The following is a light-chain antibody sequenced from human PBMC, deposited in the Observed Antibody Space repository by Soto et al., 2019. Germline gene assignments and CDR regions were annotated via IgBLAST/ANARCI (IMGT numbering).Light chain of an antibody. J-gene: IGKJ5*01. CDR1: QSINTY. CDR3: QQTGTWT. Sequence: ENVLTQSPATLSLSPGEGATLSCRASQSINTYLAWYQQKPGQAPRLLIYDASKRATGIPARFSGSGSGTEFTLTISSLQSEDFAVYYCQQTGTWTFGQGTRLEIK. CDR2: DAS. V-gene: IGKV3-11*01.